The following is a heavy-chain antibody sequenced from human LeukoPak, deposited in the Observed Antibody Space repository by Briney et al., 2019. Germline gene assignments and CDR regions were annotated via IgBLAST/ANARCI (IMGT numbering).Heavy chain of an antibody. CDR3: ARGIRTYNWFDP. D-gene: IGHD2-15*01. V-gene: IGHV4-59*11. CDR1: GGSISSHY. Sequence: SETLSLTCTVSGGSISSHYWSWIRQPPGKGLEWIGYIYYSGSTNYNPSLKSRVTISVDTSKDQFSLKLSSVTAADTAVYYCARGIRTYNWFDPWGQGTLATVSS. J-gene: IGHJ5*02. CDR2: IYYSGST.